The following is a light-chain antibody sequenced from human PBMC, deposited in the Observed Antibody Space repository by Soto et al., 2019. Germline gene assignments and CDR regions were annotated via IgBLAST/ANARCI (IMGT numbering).Light chain of an antibody. CDR1: SSDVGTYNL. Sequence: QSALTQPASVSGSPGQSITISCTGTSSDVGTYNLVSWYQQHPGKAPKLMIYEGSKRPSGVSNRFSGSKSGNTASLTISGLQAEDEGDYYCCSYADSISVVFGGGTKVTVL. CDR3: CSYADSISVV. J-gene: IGLJ2*01. V-gene: IGLV2-23*01. CDR2: EGS.